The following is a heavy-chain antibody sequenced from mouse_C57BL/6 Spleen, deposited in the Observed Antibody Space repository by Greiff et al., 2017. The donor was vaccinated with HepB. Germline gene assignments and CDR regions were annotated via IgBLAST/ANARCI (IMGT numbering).Heavy chain of an antibody. Sequence: EVHLVESGGGLVKPGGSLKLSCAASGFTFSSYAMSWVRQTPEKRLEWVATISDGGSYTYYPDNVKGRFTISRDNAKNNLYLQRSHLKSEETAMYYCARAKLGRDDLDYWGQGTTLTVSS. V-gene: IGHV5-4*01. CDR3: ARAKLGRDDLDY. D-gene: IGHD4-1*01. CDR2: ISDGGSYT. CDR1: GFTFSSYA. J-gene: IGHJ2*01.